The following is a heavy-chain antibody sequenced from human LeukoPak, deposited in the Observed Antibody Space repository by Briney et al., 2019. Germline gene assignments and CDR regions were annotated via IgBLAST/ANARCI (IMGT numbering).Heavy chain of an antibody. CDR1: GGSINSYY. CDR3: ARGVDSSSWFNWFDP. CDR2: IYTSGST. Sequence: PSETLSLTCTVSGGSINSYYWSWIRQPAGKGLEWIGRIYTSGSTNYNPSLKSRVTMSVDTSKNQFSLKLSSVTAADTAVYYCARGVDSSSWFNWFDPWGQGTLVTVSS. J-gene: IGHJ5*02. V-gene: IGHV4-4*07. D-gene: IGHD6-13*01.